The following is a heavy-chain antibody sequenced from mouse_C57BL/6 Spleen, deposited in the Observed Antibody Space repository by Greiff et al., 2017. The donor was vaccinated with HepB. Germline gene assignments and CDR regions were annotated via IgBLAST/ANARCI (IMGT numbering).Heavy chain of an antibody. V-gene: IGHV1-61*01. CDR1: GYTFTSYW. Sequence: VQLQQPGAELVRPGSSVKLSCKASGYTFTSYWMDWVKQRPGQGLEWIGNIYPSDSETHYNQKFKDKATLTVDKSSSTAYMQLNSLTSEDSAVYYCARDYGSSPWFAYWGQGTLVTVSA. CDR2: IYPSDSET. J-gene: IGHJ3*01. D-gene: IGHD1-1*01. CDR3: ARDYGSSPWFAY.